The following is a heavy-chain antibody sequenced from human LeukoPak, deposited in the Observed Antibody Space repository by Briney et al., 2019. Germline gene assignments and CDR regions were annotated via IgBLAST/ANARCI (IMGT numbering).Heavy chain of an antibody. J-gene: IGHJ4*02. Sequence: GGSLRLSCAASGFTFSSYWMHWVRQAPGKGLVWVSNIKTDGSITTYADSVKGRFTISRDNAKNTLYLQMNCLRAEDTAVYFCSRGSFSGFDYWGQGTLVTVSS. V-gene: IGHV3-74*01. CDR2: IKTDGSIT. CDR1: GFTFSSYW. D-gene: IGHD1-26*01. CDR3: SRGSFSGFDY.